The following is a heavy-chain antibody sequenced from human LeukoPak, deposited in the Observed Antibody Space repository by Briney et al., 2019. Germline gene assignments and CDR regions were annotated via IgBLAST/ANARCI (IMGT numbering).Heavy chain of an antibody. Sequence: SETLSLTCTVSGGSISSGGYYWSWIRQHPGKGLEWIGYIYYSGSTYYNPSLKSRVTISVDTSKNQFSLKLSSVTAADTAVYYCARVVVVVAATPMWFDPRGQGTLVTVSS. CDR1: GGSISSGGYY. V-gene: IGHV4-31*03. J-gene: IGHJ5*02. CDR2: IYYSGST. D-gene: IGHD2-15*01. CDR3: ARVVVVVAATPMWFDP.